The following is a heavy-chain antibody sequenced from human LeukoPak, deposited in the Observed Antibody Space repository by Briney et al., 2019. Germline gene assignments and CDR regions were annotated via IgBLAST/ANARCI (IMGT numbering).Heavy chain of an antibody. CDR1: GYTFSAYY. D-gene: IGHD2/OR15-2a*01. CDR3: ARGLAEYGAFDI. Sequence: ASVKVSCKASGYTFSAYYMNWVRQAPGQGLEWMGWINANSGGTNYAQKFQGRVTLTRDTSISTAYMELNELRSDDTAVYYCARGLAEYGAFDISGQGTMVTVSS. J-gene: IGHJ3*02. V-gene: IGHV1-2*02. CDR2: INANSGGT.